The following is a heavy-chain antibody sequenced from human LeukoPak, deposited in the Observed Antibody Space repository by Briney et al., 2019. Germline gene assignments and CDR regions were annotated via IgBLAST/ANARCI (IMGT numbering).Heavy chain of an antibody. CDR3: ARDTSSGWYKGDY. J-gene: IGHJ4*02. CDR2: FDPEDGKT. D-gene: IGHD6-19*01. V-gene: IGHV1-24*01. Sequence: ASVKVSCKLSGNTLTEFSMHWVRQAPGKGLEWMGGFDPEDGKTIYAQKFQGRVTMTTDTSTSTAYMELRSLRSDDTAVYYCARDTSSGWYKGDYWGQGTLVSVSS. CDR1: GNTLTEFS.